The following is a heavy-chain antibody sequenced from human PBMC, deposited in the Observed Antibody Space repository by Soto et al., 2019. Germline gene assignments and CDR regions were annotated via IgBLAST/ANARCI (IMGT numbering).Heavy chain of an antibody. CDR2: IYYSGST. CDR1: GGSISSGGYY. V-gene: IGHV4-31*03. CDR3: ARVYGGYGAIDY. J-gene: IGHJ4*02. Sequence: ASETLSLTCTVSGGSISSGGYYWSWIRQHPGKGLEWIGYIYYSGSTYYNPSLKSRVTISVDTSKNQFSLKLSSVTAADTAVYYCARVYGGYGAIDYWGQGTLVTVSS. D-gene: IGHD5-12*01.